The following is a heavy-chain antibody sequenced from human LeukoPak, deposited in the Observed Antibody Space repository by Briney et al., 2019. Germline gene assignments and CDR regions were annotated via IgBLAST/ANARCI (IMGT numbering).Heavy chain of an antibody. CDR3: ATTVTTPPRY. D-gene: IGHD4-17*01. CDR2: INPSGGST. V-gene: IGHV1-46*01. J-gene: IGHJ4*02. Sequence: ASVNVSCKASGYTFTSYYMHWVRQAPAQGLEWMGIINPSGGSTSYAQKFQGRVTMTRDTSTSTVYMEMSRLRAEDTAVYYCATTVTTPPRYWGQGNLVTVSS. CDR1: GYTFTSYY.